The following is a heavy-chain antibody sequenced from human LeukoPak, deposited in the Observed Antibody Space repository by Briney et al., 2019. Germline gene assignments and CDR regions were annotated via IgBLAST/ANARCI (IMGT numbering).Heavy chain of an antibody. Sequence: PGGSLRLSCAASGFTFSSYAMSWVRQAPGKGLEWVSAISGSGGSTYYADSVKGRFTISRDNSKNTLYLQMNSLRAEDTAVYYCAKGGGGTVGLYGSDYWGQGTLVTVSS. CDR2: ISGSGGST. J-gene: IGHJ4*02. CDR1: GFTFSSYA. D-gene: IGHD3-16*01. V-gene: IGHV3-23*01. CDR3: AKGGGGTVGLYGSDY.